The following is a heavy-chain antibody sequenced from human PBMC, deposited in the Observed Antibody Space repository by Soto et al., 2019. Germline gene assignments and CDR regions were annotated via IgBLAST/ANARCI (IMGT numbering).Heavy chain of an antibody. V-gene: IGHV1-69*02. Sequence: QVQLVQSGTEVKKPGSSVKVSCKASGGTFSSSTLSWVRQAPGQGLEWVGRIIPILNQSKYAQKFQGRVTISADKFTGTAYMEVTSLTSADTAGYYCATGPDRGHDFVFSYWGQGTLVAVSS. CDR2: IIPILNQS. CDR1: GGTFSSST. J-gene: IGHJ4*02. D-gene: IGHD5-12*01. CDR3: ATGPDRGHDFVFSY.